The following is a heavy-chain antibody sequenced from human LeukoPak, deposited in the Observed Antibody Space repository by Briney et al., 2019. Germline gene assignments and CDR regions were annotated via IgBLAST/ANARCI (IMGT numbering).Heavy chain of an antibody. CDR3: ARDRSIKDAFDI. CDR1: GLTFSSYW. V-gene: IGHV3-74*03. D-gene: IGHD3-3*02. CDR2: INSDGSST. Sequence: GGSLRLSCAASGLTFSSYWMHWVREAPGKGLVWVSRINSDGSSTTYADSVKGRFAISRDNAKNTLFLQMNSLSPEDTAVYYCARDRSIKDAFDIWGQGTMGTVSS. J-gene: IGHJ3*02.